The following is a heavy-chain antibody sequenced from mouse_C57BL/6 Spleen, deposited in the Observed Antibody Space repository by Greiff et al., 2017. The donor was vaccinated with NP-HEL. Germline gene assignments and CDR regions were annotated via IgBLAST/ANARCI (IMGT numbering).Heavy chain of an antibody. CDR2: IHPNSGST. CDR3: AKGPTIPPVLEGWYFEV. CDR1: GYTFTSYW. D-gene: IGHD2-10*01. V-gene: IGHV1-64*01. J-gene: IGHJ1*03. Sequence: QVQLQQPGAELVKPGASVKLSCKASGYTFTSYWMHWVKQRPGQGLEWIGMIHPNSGSTNYNEKFKSKATLTVDKSSSPAYMQLSSLTSADSAVFYCAKGPTIPPVLEGWYFEVWGTGTTVTVSS.